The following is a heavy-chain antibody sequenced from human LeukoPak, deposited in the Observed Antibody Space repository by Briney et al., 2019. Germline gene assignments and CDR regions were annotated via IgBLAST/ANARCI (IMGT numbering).Heavy chain of an antibody. D-gene: IGHD6-13*01. J-gene: IGHJ4*02. CDR3: ARVPAAGTGPDY. CDR2: ISYDGSNK. CDR1: GFTFSSYG. V-gene: IGHV3-30*03. Sequence: GGSLRLSCAAPGFTFSSYGMHWVRQAPGKGLEWVAVISYDGSNKYYADSVKGRFTISRDNSKNTLYLQMNSLRVEDTAVYYCARVPAAGTGPDYWGQGTLVTVSS.